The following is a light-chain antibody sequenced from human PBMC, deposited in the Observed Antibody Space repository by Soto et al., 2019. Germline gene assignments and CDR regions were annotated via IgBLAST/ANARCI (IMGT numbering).Light chain of an antibody. J-gene: IGLJ3*02. CDR1: SSNIGNNY. V-gene: IGLV1-47*01. CDR3: AAWDDSMTGHWV. Sequence: QSVLTQTPSASGTPGQRVTISCSGSSSNIGNNYVYWYQQFPGKTPKLIIYRNNQRPSGVPDRFSASKSDTSASLAISGLRSEDEADYFCAAWDDSMTGHWVFGGGTQLTVL. CDR2: RNN.